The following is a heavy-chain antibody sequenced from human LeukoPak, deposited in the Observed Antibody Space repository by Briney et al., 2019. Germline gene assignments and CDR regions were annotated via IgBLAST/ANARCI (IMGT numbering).Heavy chain of an antibody. CDR1: EYTFTNYY. Sequence: ASVKVSCKTSEYTFTNYYIHWVRQAPGQGLEWMGVIKSSGDVINYAQTFQGRVTMTRDTSTSTVYMDLSSLRSEDTALYYCAARSAYYTGFDSWGQGTLITVSS. J-gene: IGHJ4*02. CDR3: AARSAYYTGFDS. D-gene: IGHD3-3*01. V-gene: IGHV1-46*01. CDR2: IKSSGDVI.